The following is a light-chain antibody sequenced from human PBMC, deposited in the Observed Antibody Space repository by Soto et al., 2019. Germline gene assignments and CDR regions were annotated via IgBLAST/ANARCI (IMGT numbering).Light chain of an antibody. J-gene: IGLJ1*01. V-gene: IGLV2-14*01. CDR3: SSYTSRSTRV. CDR1: SSDVGGYNS. CDR2: EVT. Sequence: QSVLTQPASVSGSPGQSITISCTGTSSDVGGYNSVSWYQQHPGKAPKLVIYEVTNRPSGISNRFSGSKSGNTASLTISGLQAEDEADYYCSSYTSRSTRVFGPGTKVTVL.